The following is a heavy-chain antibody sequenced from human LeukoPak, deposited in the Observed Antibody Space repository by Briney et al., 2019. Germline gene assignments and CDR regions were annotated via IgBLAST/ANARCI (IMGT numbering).Heavy chain of an antibody. V-gene: IGHV4-39*01. CDR3: ARQGGCSSNSCYSNFDY. CDR2: LYYTGST. Sequence: KPSETLPLTCTVSGGSISSNNYYWGWIRQTPGKRLEWIGSLYYTGSTYYNPSLKSRVTISVDTSKNQFSLKLSSVTAADTAVYYCARQGGCSSNSCYSNFDYWGQGTLVTVSS. CDR1: GGSISSNNYY. D-gene: IGHD2-2*01. J-gene: IGHJ4*02.